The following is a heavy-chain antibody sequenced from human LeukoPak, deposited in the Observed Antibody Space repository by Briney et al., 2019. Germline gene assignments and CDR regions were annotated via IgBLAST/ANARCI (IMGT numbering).Heavy chain of an antibody. J-gene: IGHJ4*02. V-gene: IGHV3-74*01. Sequence: GGSLRLSCAASGFTFSSYWVHWVRQAPGKGLVWVSHINSDGSITNYADSVKGRFTISRDNAKNTLYLQMNSLRAEDTAVYYCARETESFDYWGQGTLVTVSS. CDR2: INSDGSIT. CDR3: ARETESFDY. CDR1: GFTFSSYW.